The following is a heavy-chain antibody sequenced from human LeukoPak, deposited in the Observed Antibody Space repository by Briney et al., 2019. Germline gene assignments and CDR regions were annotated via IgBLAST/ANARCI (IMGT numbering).Heavy chain of an antibody. CDR1: GGSISSGDYY. D-gene: IGHD2-2*01. J-gene: IGHJ4*02. Sequence: SETLSLTCTVSGGSISSGDYYWSWIRQPPGKGLEWIGYIYYSGSTCYNPSLKSRLTISVDTSKNQFSLKLSSVTSADTAVYYCARESVVIPAASDYWGQGTLVTVSS. CDR2: IYYSGST. CDR3: ARESVVIPAASDY. V-gene: IGHV4-30-4*01.